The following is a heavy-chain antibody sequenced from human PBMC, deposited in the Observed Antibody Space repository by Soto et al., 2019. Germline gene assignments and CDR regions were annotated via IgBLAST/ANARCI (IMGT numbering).Heavy chain of an antibody. V-gene: IGHV3-33*01. CDR3: ARTPDYDFWSGLDY. D-gene: IGHD3-3*01. CDR2: IWYDGSNK. CDR1: GFTFSSYG. J-gene: IGHJ4*02. Sequence: GGSLRLSCAASGFTFSSYGMHWVRQAPGKGLEWVAVIWYDGSNKYYADSVKGRFTISRDNSKNTLYLQMNSLRAEDTAVYYCARTPDYDFWSGLDYWGQGTLVTVSS.